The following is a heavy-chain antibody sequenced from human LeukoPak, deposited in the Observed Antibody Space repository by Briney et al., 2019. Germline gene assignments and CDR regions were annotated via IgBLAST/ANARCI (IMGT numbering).Heavy chain of an antibody. V-gene: IGHV4-39*01. D-gene: IGHD3-10*01. CDR1: GDSISSSSYY. CDR3: SLVRGVVYYYAMGV. CDR2: IYYTGST. Sequence: SETLSLTCTVSGDSISSSSYYWGWIRQPPGKGLEWIGSIYYTGSTYYNPSLKSRVVISVDTSKNQFSLNLSSVTAADTAVYYCSLVRGVVYYYAMGVWGQGTTVTVSS. J-gene: IGHJ6*02.